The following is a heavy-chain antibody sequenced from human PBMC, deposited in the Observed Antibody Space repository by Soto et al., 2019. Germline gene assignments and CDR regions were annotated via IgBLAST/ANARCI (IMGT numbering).Heavy chain of an antibody. J-gene: IGHJ6*03. Sequence: SQTLSLTCAISGDSVSSNSAAWNWIRQSPSRGLEWLGRTYYRSKWYNDYAVSVKSRITINPDTSKSQFSLQLNSVTPEDTAVYYCAKSGKGKLHASELDNYYYYYMDVWGKGTTVTVSS. V-gene: IGHV6-1*01. CDR2: TYYRSKWYN. D-gene: IGHD1-1*01. CDR3: AKSGKGKLHASELDNYYYYYMDV. CDR1: GDSVSSNSAA.